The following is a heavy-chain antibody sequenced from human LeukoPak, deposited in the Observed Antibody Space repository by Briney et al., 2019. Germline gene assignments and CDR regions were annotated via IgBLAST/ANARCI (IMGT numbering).Heavy chain of an antibody. J-gene: IGHJ3*02. CDR2: INHSGST. CDR1: GGSFSGYY. V-gene: IGHV4-34*01. Sequence: SETLSLTCAVYGGSFSGYYWSWIRQPPGKGLEWIGEINHSGSTNYNPSLKSRVTISADTSKNQFSLKLSSVTAADTAVYYCARARVAGRKDDAFDIWGQGTMVTVSS. D-gene: IGHD6-19*01. CDR3: ARARVAGRKDDAFDI.